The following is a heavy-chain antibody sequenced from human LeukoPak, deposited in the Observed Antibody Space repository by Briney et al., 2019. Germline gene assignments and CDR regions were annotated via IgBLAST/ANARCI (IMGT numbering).Heavy chain of an antibody. Sequence: SETLSLTCAVYGGSFSGYYWSWIRQPPGKGLERIGEINHSGSTNYNPSLKSRVTISVDTSKNQFSLKLSSVTAADTAVYYCARDRAAALVGRLDPWGQGTLVTVSS. CDR2: INHSGST. V-gene: IGHV4-34*01. CDR1: GGSFSGYY. CDR3: ARDRAAALVGRLDP. J-gene: IGHJ5*02. D-gene: IGHD6-13*01.